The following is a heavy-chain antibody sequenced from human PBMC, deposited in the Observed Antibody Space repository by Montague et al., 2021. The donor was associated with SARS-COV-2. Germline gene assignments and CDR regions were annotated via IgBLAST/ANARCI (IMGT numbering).Heavy chain of an antibody. Sequence: SLRLSCPAAGFWFSNHGMNWVRQAPGKGLEWVSYISPTGSTIYYADSVKGRFTISRDNAKNALYLQMNSLRADDTSMYYCARDKSAVGVTYGDLNSWGQGTLVTVSS. CDR1: GFWFSNHG. CDR2: ISPTGSTI. V-gene: IGHV3-48*03. CDR3: ARDKSAVGVTYGDLNS. D-gene: IGHD2-8*02. J-gene: IGHJ4*02.